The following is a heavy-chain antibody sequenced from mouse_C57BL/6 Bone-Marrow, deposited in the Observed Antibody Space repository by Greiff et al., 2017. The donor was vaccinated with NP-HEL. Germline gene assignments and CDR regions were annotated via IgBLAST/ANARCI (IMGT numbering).Heavy chain of an antibody. CDR2: IDPSDSYT. CDR1: GYTFTSYW. J-gene: IGHJ2*01. CDR3: ARDSSGYYFDY. V-gene: IGHV1-50*01. Sequence: QVQLQQSGAELVKPGASVKLSCKASGYTFTSYWMQWVKQRPGQGLEWIGEIDPSDSYTNYNQKFKGKATLTVDTSSSTAYMQLSSLTSEDSAVYYCARDSSGYYFDYWGQGTTLTVSS. D-gene: IGHD3-2*02.